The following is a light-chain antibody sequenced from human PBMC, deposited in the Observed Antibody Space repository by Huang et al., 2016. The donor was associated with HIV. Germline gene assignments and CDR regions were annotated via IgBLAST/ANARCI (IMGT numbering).Light chain of an antibody. CDR2: DAS. CDR3: QQYNDWPPIT. CDR1: ESVSSS. V-gene: IGKV3-15*01. J-gene: IGKJ5*01. Sequence: EIVMTQFPDTLSVFPGERVTLSCRASESVSSSLAWYQQKSGQAPMLRIYDASTRATGIPARFSGSGSGTEFTLTINSLVSEDFGVYYCQQYNDWPPITFGQGTRLDMK.